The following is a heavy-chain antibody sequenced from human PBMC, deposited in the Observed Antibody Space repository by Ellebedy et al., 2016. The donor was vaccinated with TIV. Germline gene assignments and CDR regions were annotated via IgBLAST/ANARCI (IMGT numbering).Heavy chain of an antibody. J-gene: IGHJ4*02. D-gene: IGHD2-8*01. CDR2: ISYSGSA. CDR1: GGSFSGYY. CDR3: ASGGVYTYFFDY. V-gene: IGHV4-31*11. Sequence: MPSETLSLTCAVSGGSFSGYYWSWIRQHPGKGLEWIGYISYSGSAYYNPSLKSRVTISVDTSENHFSLELSSVTAADPAVYYCASGGVYTYFFDYWGQGTLVTVSS.